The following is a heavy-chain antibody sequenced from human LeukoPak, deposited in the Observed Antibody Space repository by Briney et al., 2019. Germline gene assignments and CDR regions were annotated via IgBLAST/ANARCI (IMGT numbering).Heavy chain of an antibody. J-gene: IGHJ6*02. Sequence: PGGSLRLSCAASGFTVSSNYMSWVRQAPGKGLEWVSVIYSGGSTYYADSVKGRFTISRDNSKNTLYLQMNSLRAEDTAVYYCARDSRGVYDPLVYYYGMDVWGQGTTVTVSS. CDR3: ARDSRGVYDPLVYYYGMDV. CDR2: IYSGGST. CDR1: GFTVSSNY. D-gene: IGHD2-8*01. V-gene: IGHV3-66*01.